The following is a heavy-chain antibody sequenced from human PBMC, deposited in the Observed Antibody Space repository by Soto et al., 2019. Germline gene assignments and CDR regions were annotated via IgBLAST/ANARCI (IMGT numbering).Heavy chain of an antibody. D-gene: IGHD2-15*01. Sequence: QVQLQQWGAGLLKPSETLSLTCAVYGGSFSGYYWSWIRQPPGKGLEWIGEINHRGSTNYNPSLKSRVTISVDTSKNQFSLKLSSVTAADTAVYYCARSIVVVVAATPSYFDYWGQGTLVTVSS. CDR2: INHRGST. CDR3: ARSIVVVVAATPSYFDY. J-gene: IGHJ4*02. V-gene: IGHV4-34*01. CDR1: GGSFSGYY.